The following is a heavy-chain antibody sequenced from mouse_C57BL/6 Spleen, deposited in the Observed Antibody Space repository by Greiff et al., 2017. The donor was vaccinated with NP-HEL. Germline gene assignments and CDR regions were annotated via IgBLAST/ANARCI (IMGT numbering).Heavy chain of an antibody. CDR2: ISGGGGNT. CDR1: GFTFSSYT. CDR3: ARHRLGGDAMDY. D-gene: IGHD1-1*02. Sequence: EVQLVESGGGLVKPGGSLKLSCAASGFTFSSYTMSWVRQTPEKRLEWVATISGGGGNTYYPDSVKGRFTISRDNAKNTLYLQMSSLRSEDTALYYCARHRLGGDAMDYWGQGTSVTVSS. J-gene: IGHJ4*01. V-gene: IGHV5-9*01.